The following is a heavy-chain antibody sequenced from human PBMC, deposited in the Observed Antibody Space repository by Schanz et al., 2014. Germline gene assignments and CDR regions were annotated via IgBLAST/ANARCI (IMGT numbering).Heavy chain of an antibody. Sequence: QVQLVESGGGVVQPGRSLRLSCAASGFTFRSYGMHWVRQAPGKGLEWVAVISYDGSSKYYADSVKGRFTISRDNSKNTLYVQMNSLRAEDTAVYYCAKSMYSTSWAFDFWGQGAQVTVSS. CDR2: ISYDGSSK. CDR1: GFTFRSYG. J-gene: IGHJ4*02. V-gene: IGHV3-30*18. D-gene: IGHD2-2*01. CDR3: AKSMYSTSWAFDF.